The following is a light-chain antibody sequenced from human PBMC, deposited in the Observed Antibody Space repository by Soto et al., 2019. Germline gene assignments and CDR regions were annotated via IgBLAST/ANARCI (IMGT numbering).Light chain of an antibody. V-gene: IGKV3-20*01. J-gene: IGKJ2*03. CDR1: QSVSRSL. CDR2: GAS. CDR3: QQYGNPPPYS. Sequence: DIVMTQSPDSLAVSPGERATLSCRASQSVSRSLLAWYQQKPGQAPRLLIYGASTRATGIADRFSGSGSGTDFTLTISRLEPEDFAVYYCQQYGNPPPYSFGQGTKLEIK.